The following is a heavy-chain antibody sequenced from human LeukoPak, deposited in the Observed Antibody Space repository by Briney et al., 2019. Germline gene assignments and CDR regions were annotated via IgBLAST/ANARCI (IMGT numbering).Heavy chain of an antibody. CDR2: IYYSGST. V-gene: IGHV4-59*01. CDR3: ARGKPLEPLDY. Sequence: SETLSLTCTVSGGSPSYYWWSWIRQPPGKGLEWIGYIYYSGSTNYNPSLKSRVTISVDTSKNQFSLKLVSVTAADTAVYFCARGKPLEPLDYWGQGTLVTVSS. D-gene: IGHD1-1*01. J-gene: IGHJ4*02. CDR1: GGSPSYYW.